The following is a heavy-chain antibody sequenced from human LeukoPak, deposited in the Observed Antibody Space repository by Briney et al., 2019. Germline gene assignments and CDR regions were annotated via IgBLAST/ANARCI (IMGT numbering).Heavy chain of an antibody. Sequence: GGSLRLSCAASGFTVSSNYMSWVRQAPGKGLEWGSVIYSGGSTYYADSVKGRFTISRDNSKNTLYLQMNSLRAEDTAVYYCAREPVVVVAATPVHYYGMDVWGQGTMVTVSS. J-gene: IGHJ6*02. CDR1: GFTVSSNY. D-gene: IGHD2-15*01. CDR3: AREPVVVVAATPVHYYGMDV. CDR2: IYSGGST. V-gene: IGHV3-66*01.